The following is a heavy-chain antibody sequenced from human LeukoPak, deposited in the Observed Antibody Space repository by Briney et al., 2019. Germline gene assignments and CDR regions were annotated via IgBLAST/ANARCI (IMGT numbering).Heavy chain of an antibody. CDR2: ISGSGGST. V-gene: IGHV3-23*01. D-gene: IGHD2-2*01. CDR1: GFTFSSYA. CDR3: AKGFREGCSSTSCYATPFFDY. J-gene: IGHJ4*02. Sequence: RGSLRLSCAASGFTFSSYAMGWVRQAPGKGLEWVSAISGSGGSTYYADSMKGRFTISRDNSKNTLYLQMNSLRAEDTAVYYCAKGFREGCSSTSCYATPFFDYWGQGTLVTVSS.